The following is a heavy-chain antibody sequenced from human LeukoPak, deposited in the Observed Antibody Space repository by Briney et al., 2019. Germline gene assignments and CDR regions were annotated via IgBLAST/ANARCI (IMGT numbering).Heavy chain of an antibody. CDR2: IIPILGIA. V-gene: IGHV1-69*04. D-gene: IGHD3-10*01. Sequence: ASVKVSCKASGGTFSSYAISWVRQAPGQGLEWMGRIIPILGIANYAQKFQGRVTITADKSTSTAYMELSSLRSEDTAVYYCARRIRGITMVRGWDYWGQGTLVTVSS. CDR3: ARRIRGITMVRGWDY. CDR1: GGTFSSYA. J-gene: IGHJ4*02.